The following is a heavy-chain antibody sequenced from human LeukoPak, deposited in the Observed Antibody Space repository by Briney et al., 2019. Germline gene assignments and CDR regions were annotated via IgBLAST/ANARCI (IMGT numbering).Heavy chain of an antibody. CDR1: GDTVSSNTAA. Sequence: SQTLSLTCAISGDTVSSNTAAWHWLRQSPSRGLEWLGRTYYRSKWNTDYAASVQNRITINPDTSTNQFSLRLKSATPEDTAVYYCSRQRSTSTYYFGLDVWGQGTTVTVSS. J-gene: IGHJ6*02. CDR2: TYYRSKWNT. D-gene: IGHD6-6*01. V-gene: IGHV6-1*01. CDR3: SRQRSTSTYYFGLDV.